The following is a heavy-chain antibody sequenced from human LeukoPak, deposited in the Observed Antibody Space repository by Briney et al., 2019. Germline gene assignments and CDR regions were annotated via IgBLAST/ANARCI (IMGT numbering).Heavy chain of an antibody. D-gene: IGHD4-17*01. CDR3: ARDLGTPTTVTTNY. V-gene: IGHV1-2*02. Sequence: ASVKDSCKASGYTFTGYYMHWVRQAPGQGLEWMGWINPNSGGTNYAQKFQGRVTMTRDTSISTAYMELSRLRSDDTAVYYCARDLGTPTTVTTNYWGQGTLVTVSS. CDR1: GYTFTGYY. CDR2: INPNSGGT. J-gene: IGHJ4*02.